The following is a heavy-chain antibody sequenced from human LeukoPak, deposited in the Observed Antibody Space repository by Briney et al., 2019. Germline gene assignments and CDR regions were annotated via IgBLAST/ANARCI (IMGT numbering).Heavy chain of an antibody. Sequence: GASVKVSCKASGYTFTSYAMHWVRQAPGQRLEWMGWINAGNGNTKYSQKFQGRVTITRDTSASTAYMELSSLRSEDTAVYYCARDRNGDQRANAFDIWGQGTKVTVSS. D-gene: IGHD2-21*02. V-gene: IGHV1-3*01. CDR3: ARDRNGDQRANAFDI. J-gene: IGHJ3*02. CDR2: INAGNGNT. CDR1: GYTFTSYA.